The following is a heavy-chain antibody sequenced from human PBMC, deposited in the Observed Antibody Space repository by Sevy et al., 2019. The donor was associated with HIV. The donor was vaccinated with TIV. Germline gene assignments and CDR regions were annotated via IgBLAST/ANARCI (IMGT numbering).Heavy chain of an antibody. CDR2: ISAYNGNT. CDR1: GYTFTSYG. Sequence: ASVKVSCKASGYTFTSYGISWVRQAPGQGLEWMGWISAYNGNTNYAQKLQGRVTMTTDTSTSTAYMELRGLRSDDTGGYYCAREGVGRRWDYFDYWGQGTLVTVSS. CDR3: AREGVGRRWDYFDY. J-gene: IGHJ4*02. D-gene: IGHD3-16*01. V-gene: IGHV1-18*01.